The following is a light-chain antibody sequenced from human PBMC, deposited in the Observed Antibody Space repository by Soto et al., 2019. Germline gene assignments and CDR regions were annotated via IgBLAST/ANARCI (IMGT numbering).Light chain of an antibody. CDR2: GAS. V-gene: IGKV3-20*01. CDR1: QTVSSSY. J-gene: IGKJ5*01. Sequence: IVLTQSPGTLSLSPWERATLSCRASQTVSSSYLAWYQQKPGQAPRLHIYGASSRATGIPDRFSGSGSGTEFNLTISRLEPEDSAVYYCHHYDSSPPYTFGQGTRLEIK. CDR3: HHYDSSPPYT.